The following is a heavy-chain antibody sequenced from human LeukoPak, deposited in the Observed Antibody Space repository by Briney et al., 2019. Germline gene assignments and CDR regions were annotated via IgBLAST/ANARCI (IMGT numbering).Heavy chain of an antibody. CDR1: GFTFSSYG. CDR2: IWYDGSDE. CDR3: ARDRWYDSSGYYYEFDY. Sequence: QPGRPLRLSCAASGFTFSSYGMHWVRQAPGKGLEWVAAIWYDGSDEYYADSVKGRFTISRDNSKNTLYLQMNSLRDEDTAVYYCARDRWYDSSGYYYEFDYWGQGTLVTVSS. J-gene: IGHJ4*02. V-gene: IGHV3-33*01. D-gene: IGHD3-22*01.